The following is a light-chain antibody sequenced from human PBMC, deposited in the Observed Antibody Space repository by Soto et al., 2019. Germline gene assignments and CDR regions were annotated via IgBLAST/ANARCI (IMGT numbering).Light chain of an antibody. Sequence: PFTQKPSSLSASVGGRVTITCQASRGISSYLAWYQQKPGKPPKLLVYSASTLQSGVPSRFSGSGSGPDFTLTISSLQPEDSATYFCQQLNSYPQTFGQGTRLEIK. CDR1: RGISSY. V-gene: IGKV1-9*01. J-gene: IGKJ5*01. CDR2: SAS. CDR3: QQLNSYPQT.